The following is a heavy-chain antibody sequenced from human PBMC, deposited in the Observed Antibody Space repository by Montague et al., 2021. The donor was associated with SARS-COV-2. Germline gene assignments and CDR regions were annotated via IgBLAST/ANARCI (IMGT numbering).Heavy chain of an antibody. J-gene: IGHJ3*02. CDR3: ARVGRGSSWYEVAFDI. CDR2: IYNSGST. CDR1: GGSISRYS. V-gene: IGHV4-59*01. Sequence: SETLSLTCTVSGGSISRYSWTWIRQPPGKGLEWIGYIYNSGSTNXNPSLTSRVTISVDTSKNQFPLKLSSVAAADTAVYYCARVGRGSSWYEVAFDIWGQGTMVTVSS. D-gene: IGHD6-13*01.